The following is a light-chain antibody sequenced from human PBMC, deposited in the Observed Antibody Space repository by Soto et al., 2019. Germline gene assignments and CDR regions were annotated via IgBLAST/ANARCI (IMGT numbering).Light chain of an antibody. Sequence: DIQMNQSPSSLSASVGDRVTITCRTSQSVIYHLNWYHQTPGRAPKLLIFHASSLKSGVPSRFSGSGSGTDFTLTISSLQPEDFATYFCQQTSSPPHTFGQGTRRE. CDR1: QSVIYH. J-gene: IGKJ2*01. CDR3: QQTSSPPHT. V-gene: IGKV1-39*01. CDR2: HAS.